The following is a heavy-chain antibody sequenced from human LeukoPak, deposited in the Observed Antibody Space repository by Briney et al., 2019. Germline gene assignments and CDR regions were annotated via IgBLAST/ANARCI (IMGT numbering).Heavy chain of an antibody. Sequence: GGSLRLSCAASGFTFSTYWMDWVRQAPGKGLEWVANIKEDGSEKYYEDSVKGRFTISRDNAKNSLCLQMNSLRAEDTAVYYCARNVGWFRFDYWGQGTLVTVSS. CDR2: IKEDGSEK. D-gene: IGHD2-15*01. J-gene: IGHJ4*02. CDR3: ARNVGWFRFDY. CDR1: GFTFSTYW. V-gene: IGHV3-7*03.